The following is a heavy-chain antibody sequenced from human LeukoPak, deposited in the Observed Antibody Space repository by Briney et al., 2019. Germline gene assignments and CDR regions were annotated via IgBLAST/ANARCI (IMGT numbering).Heavy chain of an antibody. CDR1: GFTFSRHW. V-gene: IGHV3-7*01. CDR3: ARTVPGYPDDYFDY. CDR2: MNQDGSAI. Sequence: SGGSLRLSCAASGFTFSRHWMSWVRQAPGKGLERVAHMNQDGSAIYYVDSAKGRFTISRDNAKNSLYLQMNGLTVADTAVYYCARTVPGYPDDYFDYWGQGTLVTVSS. D-gene: IGHD6-19*01. J-gene: IGHJ4*02.